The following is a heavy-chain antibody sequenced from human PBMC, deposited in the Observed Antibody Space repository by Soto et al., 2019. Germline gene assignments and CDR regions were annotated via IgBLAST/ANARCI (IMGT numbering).Heavy chain of an antibody. V-gene: IGHV3-30*18. CDR1: GFTFSSYG. Sequence: QVQLVESGGGVVQPGRSLRLSCAASGFTFSSYGMHWVRQAPGKGLEWVAVISYDGSNKYYEDSVKGRFTISRDNSKNTLYLQMNSLRAEDTAVYYCAKETYYYDSSRYFDYWGQGTLVTVSS. D-gene: IGHD3-22*01. CDR3: AKETYYYDSSRYFDY. CDR2: ISYDGSNK. J-gene: IGHJ4*02.